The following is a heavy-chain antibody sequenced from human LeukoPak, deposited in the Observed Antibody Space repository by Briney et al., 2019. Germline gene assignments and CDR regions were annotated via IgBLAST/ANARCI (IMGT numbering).Heavy chain of an antibody. J-gene: IGHJ4*02. V-gene: IGHV3-30*18. CDR2: ISYDGTIK. D-gene: IGHD2-21*02. CDR3: AKDVTVPCFDY. Sequence: GRSLRLSCAASGFTFNGYGMHWVRQAPGKGLEWVALISYDGTIKYYADSVKGRFTISRDNSKNTLYLQLNSLRAEDTALYYCAKDVTVPCFDYWGQGSLVTVSS. CDR1: GFTFNGYG.